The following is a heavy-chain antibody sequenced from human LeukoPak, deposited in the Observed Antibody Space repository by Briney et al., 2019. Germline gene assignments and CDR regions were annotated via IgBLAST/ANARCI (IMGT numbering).Heavy chain of an antibody. Sequence: PSETLSLTCAVYGGSFSGYYWSWIRQPPGKGLEWIGEINHSGSTNYNPSLKSRVTISVDTSKNQFSLKLSSVTAADTAVYYCARHEKYSYVPFDYWGQGTLVTVSS. D-gene: IGHD5-18*01. CDR1: GGSFSGYY. CDR3: ARHEKYSYVPFDY. V-gene: IGHV4-34*01. CDR2: INHSGST. J-gene: IGHJ4*02.